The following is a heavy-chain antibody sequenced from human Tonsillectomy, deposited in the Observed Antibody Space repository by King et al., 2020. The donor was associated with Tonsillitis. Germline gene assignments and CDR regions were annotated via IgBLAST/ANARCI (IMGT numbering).Heavy chain of an antibody. CDR2: ISYDGSNK. CDR3: ARDSTIVVVPAAMDGYYYGMDV. CDR1: GFTFSSYA. V-gene: IGHV3-30-3*01. Sequence: VQLVESGGGVVQPGRSLRLSCAASGFTFSSYAMHWVRQAPGKGLEWVAVISYDGSNKYYADSVKGRFTISRDNSKNTLYLQMNSLRAEDTAVYYCARDSTIVVVPAAMDGYYYGMDVWGQGTTVTVSS. D-gene: IGHD2-2*01. J-gene: IGHJ6*02.